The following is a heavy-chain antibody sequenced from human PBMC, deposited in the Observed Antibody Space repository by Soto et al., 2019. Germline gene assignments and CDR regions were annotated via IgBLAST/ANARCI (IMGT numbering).Heavy chain of an antibody. Sequence: EVQLVESGGGLVQPGGSLRLSCAASGFTFNNYDMHWVRQFTGKGLEWVSTIGTAGDPYYLDSVKGRFTISREDATNFLYLQMHSLRAEDTAVYYCARGADCRGGTCYSWYFDLWGRGTLVTVSS. J-gene: IGHJ2*01. CDR1: GFTFNNYD. V-gene: IGHV3-13*05. CDR2: IGTAGDP. D-gene: IGHD2-15*01. CDR3: ARGADCRGGTCYSWYFDL.